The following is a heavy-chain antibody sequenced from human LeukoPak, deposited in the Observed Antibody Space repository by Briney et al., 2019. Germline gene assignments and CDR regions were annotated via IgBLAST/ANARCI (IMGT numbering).Heavy chain of an antibody. J-gene: IGHJ5*01. CDR2: INPNNGGT. D-gene: IGHD3-9*01. V-gene: IGHV1-2*02. CDR3: ARGEGRRYFDWFFS. CDR1: GYTFTGYC. Sequence: ASVKVSCKASGYTFTGYCMHWVRQAPGQGLEWMGWINPNNGGTDYAQKFQGRVTMTRDTSINTAYMELSRLRSDDTAVYFCARGEGRRYFDWFFSWGQGTLVTVSS.